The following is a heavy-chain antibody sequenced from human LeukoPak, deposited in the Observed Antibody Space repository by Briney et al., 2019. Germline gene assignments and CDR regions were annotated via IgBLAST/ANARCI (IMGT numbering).Heavy chain of an antibody. V-gene: IGHV1-8*02. CDR3: ARVVSLSCDD. Sequence: ASVKVSCKASGYTFTGYYMHWVRQAPGQGLEWMGWINPNSGNTGYAQKFQGRVTMTRNTSISTAYMELSSLRSEDTAVYYCARVVSLSCDDWGQGTLGTVSS. CDR2: INPNSGNT. J-gene: IGHJ4*02. CDR1: GYTFTGYY. D-gene: IGHD2-15*01.